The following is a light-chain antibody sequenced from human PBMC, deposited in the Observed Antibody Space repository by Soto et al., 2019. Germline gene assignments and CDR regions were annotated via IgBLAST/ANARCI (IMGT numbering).Light chain of an antibody. Sequence: QSVLTQPASVSGSPGQSIAISCTGTSSDIGGYNHVSWYQQHPGKAPKLMIYEVSGRPSGVSDRFSASKSGNTASLAISGLQAEDEADYYCSSYTSNNNWVFGGGTQLTVL. V-gene: IGLV2-14*01. CDR1: SSDIGGYNH. J-gene: IGLJ3*02. CDR3: SSYTSNNNWV. CDR2: EVS.